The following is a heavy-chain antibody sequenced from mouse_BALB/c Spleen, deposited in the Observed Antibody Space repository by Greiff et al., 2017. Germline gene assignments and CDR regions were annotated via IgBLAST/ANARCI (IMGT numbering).Heavy chain of an antibody. D-gene: IGHD1-1*01. CDR1: GFSLTGYG. J-gene: IGHJ2*01. CDR2: IWGDGST. CDR3: ARGDYGSSPSFDY. Sequence: VKLMESGPGLVAPSQSLSITCTVSGFSLTGYGVNWVRQPPGKGLEWLGMIWGDGSTDYNSALKSRLSISKDNSKSQVFLKMNSLQTDDTARYYCARGDYGSSPSFDYWGQGTTLTVSS. V-gene: IGHV2-6-7*01.